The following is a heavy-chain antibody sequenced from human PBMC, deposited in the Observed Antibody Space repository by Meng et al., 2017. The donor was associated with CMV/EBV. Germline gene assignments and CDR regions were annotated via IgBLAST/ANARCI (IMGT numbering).Heavy chain of an antibody. Sequence: SGRSISSSHWWSWVRQPPGKGLEWIGEIYHSGSTNYNPSLKSRVTISVDKSKNQFSLKLSSVTAADTAVYYCASFIVVVPAAAAYFQHWGQGTLVTVSS. CDR1: GRSISSSHW. CDR3: ASFIVVVPAAAAYFQH. V-gene: IGHV4-4*02. J-gene: IGHJ1*01. D-gene: IGHD2-2*01. CDR2: IYHSGST.